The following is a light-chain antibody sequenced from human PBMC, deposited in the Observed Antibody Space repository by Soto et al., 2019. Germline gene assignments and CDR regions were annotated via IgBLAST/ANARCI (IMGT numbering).Light chain of an antibody. CDR3: QQYEAYPLT. J-gene: IGKJ4*02. CDR1: QSISSW. CDR2: KAS. V-gene: IGKV1-5*03. Sequence: DLQLTQSPSTLSASVGDRATITCRASQSISSWLAWYQQKPGKAPKPLVYKASSLESGVPSRFSGSGSGTEFTLTISTLQPDDFATYYCQQYEAYPLTFGGGTKVEI.